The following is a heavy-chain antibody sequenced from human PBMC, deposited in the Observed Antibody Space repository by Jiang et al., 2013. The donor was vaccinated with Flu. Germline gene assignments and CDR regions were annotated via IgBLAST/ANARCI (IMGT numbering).Heavy chain of an antibody. J-gene: IGHJ3*02. Sequence: SGAEVKKPGASVKVSCKASGYIFTSYFMHWVRQAPGQGLEWMGIINPSGGSTSYAQKFQGRVTMTTDTSTSTVHMELSSLRSEDTAVYYCARDLNYDILTEGDDAFHIWGQGTMVTVSA. D-gene: IGHD3-9*01. CDR1: GYIFTSYF. CDR2: INPSGGST. V-gene: IGHV1-46*01. CDR3: ARDLNYDILTEGDDAFHI.